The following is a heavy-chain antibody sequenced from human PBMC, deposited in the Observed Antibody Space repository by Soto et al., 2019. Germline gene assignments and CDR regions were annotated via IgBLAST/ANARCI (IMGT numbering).Heavy chain of an antibody. V-gene: IGHV3-9*01. CDR1: GFTFDDYS. CDR2: ISWNSVSI. J-gene: IGHJ4*02. Sequence: GGSLRLSCAASGFTFDDYSIHWVRQAPGKGLEWVSGISWNSVSIGYADSVKGRFTISRDNAKNSLYLQMNSLRAEDTALYYCAKLPAAGSFDYWGQRTLVTVSS. CDR3: AKLPAAGSFDY. D-gene: IGHD6-13*01.